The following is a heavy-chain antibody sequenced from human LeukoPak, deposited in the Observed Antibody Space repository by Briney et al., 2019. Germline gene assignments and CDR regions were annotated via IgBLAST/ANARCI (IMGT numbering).Heavy chain of an antibody. Sequence: QPGGSLRLSCAASGFTFSDFCMSWVRQAPGKGLEWVANINKDGSEEKYVDSVKGRFTISRDNAKNSLYLQMSSLRADDTAVYYCARWPHCQDFWGRGTRVTVSS. CDR3: ARWPHCQDF. J-gene: IGHJ4*02. CDR2: INKDGSEE. CDR1: GFTFSDFC. V-gene: IGHV3-7*03.